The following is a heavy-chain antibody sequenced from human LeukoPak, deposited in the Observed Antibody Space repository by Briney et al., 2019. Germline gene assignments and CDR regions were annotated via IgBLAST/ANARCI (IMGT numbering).Heavy chain of an antibody. D-gene: IGHD3-22*01. CDR3: ARLGYYYDSSGYYYAGY. J-gene: IGHJ4*02. CDR1: GYSFTSYW. CDR2: IYPGDSDT. Sequence: GESLKISCKGSGYSFTSYWIGWVCQMPGKGLEWMGIIYPGDSDTRYSPSFQGQVTISADKSISTAYLQWSSLKASDTAMYYCARLGYYYDSSGYYYAGYWGRGTLVTVSS. V-gene: IGHV5-51*01.